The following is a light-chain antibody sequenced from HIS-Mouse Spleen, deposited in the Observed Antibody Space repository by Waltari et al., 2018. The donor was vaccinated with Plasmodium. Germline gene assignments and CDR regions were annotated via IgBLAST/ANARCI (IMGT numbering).Light chain of an antibody. V-gene: IGKV1-39*01. CDR3: QQSYSTWT. Sequence: DIQMTQSPSSLSASVGDRVTITCRASQSISNYLNWYQHKPGKAPKFLIYAASTLQSGVQSRVSGSGSGTDFTRTISSLQPEDFATYYCQQSYSTWTFGQGTKVEIK. CDR2: AAS. CDR1: QSISNY. J-gene: IGKJ1*01.